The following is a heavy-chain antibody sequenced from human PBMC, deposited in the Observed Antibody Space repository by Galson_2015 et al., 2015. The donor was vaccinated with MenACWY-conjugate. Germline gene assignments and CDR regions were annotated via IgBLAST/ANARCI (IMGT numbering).Heavy chain of an antibody. Sequence: SLRLSCAASGFTFSSYWMSWVRQAPGKGLEWVANIKQDGSEKYYVDSVKGRFTISRDNAKNSLYLQMNSLRAEDTAVYYCAREEWEPVNWFDPWGQGTLVTVSS. D-gene: IGHD1-26*01. V-gene: IGHV3-7*03. CDR3: AREEWEPVNWFDP. J-gene: IGHJ5*02. CDR1: GFTFSSYW. CDR2: IKQDGSEK.